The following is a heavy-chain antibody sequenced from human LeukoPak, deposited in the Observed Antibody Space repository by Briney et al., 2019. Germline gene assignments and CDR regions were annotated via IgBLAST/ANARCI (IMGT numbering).Heavy chain of an antibody. CDR1: GGTFSSYA. Sequence: SVKVSCKASGGTFSSYAISWVRQAPGQGLEWMGRIIPILGIANYAQKFQGRVTITADKSTSTAYMELSSLRSEDTAVYYCAREHGDIVVVPAAMYFQHWGQGTLVTVSS. CDR3: AREHGDIVVVPAAMYFQH. J-gene: IGHJ1*01. V-gene: IGHV1-69*04. CDR2: IIPILGIA. D-gene: IGHD2-2*01.